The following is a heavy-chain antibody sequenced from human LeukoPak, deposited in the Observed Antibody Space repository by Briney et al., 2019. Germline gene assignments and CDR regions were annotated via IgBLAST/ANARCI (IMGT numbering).Heavy chain of an antibody. D-gene: IGHD3-22*01. CDR1: GYSFSTYW. CDR2: IDPSDSYT. Sequence: GESLKISCKGSGYSFSTYWITWVRQMPGKGLEWMGRIDPSDSYTVYSPSFQGHVTISADKSSSTAYLQWSSLKASDTAMYYCARRYYYDSSGYYAFDYWGQGTLVTVSS. V-gene: IGHV5-10-1*01. CDR3: ARRYYYDSSGYYAFDY. J-gene: IGHJ4*02.